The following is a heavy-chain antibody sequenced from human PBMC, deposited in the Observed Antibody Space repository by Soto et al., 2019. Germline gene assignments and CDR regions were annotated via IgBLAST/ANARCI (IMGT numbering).Heavy chain of an antibody. D-gene: IGHD6-13*01. CDR3: ARGVGIAAAGQILD. V-gene: IGHV4-34*01. J-gene: IGHJ1*01. CDR1: GGSFSGYY. CDR2: INHSGST. Sequence: ASETLSLTCAVYGGSFSGYYWSWIRQPPGKGLEWIGEINHSGSTNYNPSLKSRVTISVDTSKNQFSLKLSSVTAADTAVYYCARGVGIAAAGQILDWGQGTLVTVSS.